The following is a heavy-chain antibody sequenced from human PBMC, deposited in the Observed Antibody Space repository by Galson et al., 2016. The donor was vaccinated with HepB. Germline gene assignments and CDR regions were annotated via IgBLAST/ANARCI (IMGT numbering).Heavy chain of an antibody. J-gene: IGHJ4*02. CDR2: ISSTSTYI. D-gene: IGHD6-6*01. Sequence: SLRLSCAASGFTFSSCTMNWVRQAPGKGLEWVSSISSTSTYIYYADSVKGRFTISRDNAKNSLYLQMNSLRAEDTAVYYCATPGVSGSSAQGFDYWGQGTLVTVSS. CDR1: GFTFSSCT. V-gene: IGHV3-21*01. CDR3: ATPGVSGSSAQGFDY.